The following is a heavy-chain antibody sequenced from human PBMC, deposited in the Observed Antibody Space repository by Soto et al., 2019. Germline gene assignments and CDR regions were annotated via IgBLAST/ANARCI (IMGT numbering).Heavy chain of an antibody. CDR1: GGSFSTYS. V-gene: IGHV1-69*06. CDR2: IIPIFGTS. Sequence: QVQLVQSGAEVKKPGSSVKVSCKASGGSFSTYSISWVRQAPGQGLEWMGGIIPIFGTSNYAQKFQGRVTITADKSMNTAYMELSSLRSEDTAVYYCARTYGDYVVGAFDIWGQGTMVTVSS. CDR3: ARTYGDYVVGAFDI. D-gene: IGHD4-17*01. J-gene: IGHJ3*02.